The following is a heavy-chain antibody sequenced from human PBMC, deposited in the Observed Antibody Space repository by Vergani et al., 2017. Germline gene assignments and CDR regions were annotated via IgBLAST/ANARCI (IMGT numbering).Heavy chain of an antibody. CDR2: INHSGST. J-gene: IGHJ4*02. Sequence: QVQLQESGPGLVKPSETLSLTCAVSGYSISSGYYWGWIRQPPGKGLEWIGEINHSGSTNYNPSLKSRVTISVDTSKNQFSLKLSSVTAADTAVYYCARDARLGYGDYGGVFDYWGQGTLVTVSS. CDR3: ARDARLGYGDYGGVFDY. V-gene: IGHV4-38-2*02. CDR1: GYSISSGYY. D-gene: IGHD4-17*01.